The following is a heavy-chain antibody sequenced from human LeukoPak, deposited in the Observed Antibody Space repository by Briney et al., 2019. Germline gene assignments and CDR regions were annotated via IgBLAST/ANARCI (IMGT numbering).Heavy chain of an antibody. D-gene: IGHD3-22*01. CDR3: ARGYYYDSSSLNYGMDV. CDR1: GGSISSGGYY. CDR2: IYYSGCT. J-gene: IGHJ6*02. V-gene: IGHV4-31*03. Sequence: SQTLSLTCTVSGGSISSGGYYWSWIRQHPGKGLEWIGYIYYSGCTYYNPSLKSRVTISVDTSKNQFSLKLSSVTAADTAVYYCARGYYYDSSSLNYGMDVWGQGTTVTVSS.